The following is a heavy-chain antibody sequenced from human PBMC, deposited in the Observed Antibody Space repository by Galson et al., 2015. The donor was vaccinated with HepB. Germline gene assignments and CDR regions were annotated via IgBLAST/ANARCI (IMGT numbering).Heavy chain of an antibody. CDR1: GHTFTTYG. D-gene: IGHD5-24*01. CDR3: ALSREDHNWDY. V-gene: IGHV1-18*04. Sequence: SVKVSCKASGHTFTTYGINWVRQAPGQGLEWMGWISAYNGNTKYAQKLQGRVTMTTDTSSSTAYMELRSLRSDDTAVYYCALSREDHNWDYWGQGTLVTVSS. J-gene: IGHJ4*02. CDR2: ISAYNGNT.